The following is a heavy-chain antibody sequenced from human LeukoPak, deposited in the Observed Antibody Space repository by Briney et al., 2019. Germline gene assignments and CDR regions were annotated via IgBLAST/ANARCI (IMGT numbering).Heavy chain of an antibody. J-gene: IGHJ4*01. CDR2: IIPIFGTA. CDR3: AREARERGXXGYDDY. D-gene: IGHD5-12*01. CDR1: GGTFSSYA. Sequence: SVKVSCKASGGTFSSYAISWVRQAPGQGLEWMGRIIPIFGTANYAQKFQGRVTITTDESTSTAYMELSSLRSEDTAVYYCAREARERGXXGYDDYWGXGTLXXVS. V-gene: IGHV1-69*05.